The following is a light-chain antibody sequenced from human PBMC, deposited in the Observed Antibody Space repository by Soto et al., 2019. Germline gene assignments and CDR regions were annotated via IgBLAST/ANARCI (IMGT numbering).Light chain of an antibody. Sequence: DIQMTQSPSTLSASVGDRVTITCRASQFIRNWLAWYQQKPGTAPKLLIYDASTWESGVPSRFSGSGSGTEFTLTIGRLQPDDFATYYCKQYNGDSGYTFGQGTKQDIK. J-gene: IGKJ2*01. CDR1: QFIRNW. CDR2: DAS. V-gene: IGKV1-5*01. CDR3: KQYNGDSGYT.